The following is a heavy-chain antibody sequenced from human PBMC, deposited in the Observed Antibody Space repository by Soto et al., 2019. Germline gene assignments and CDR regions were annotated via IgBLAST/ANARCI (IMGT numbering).Heavy chain of an antibody. CDR2: IYSDEDK. V-gene: IGHV2-5*02. D-gene: IGHD3-10*01. CDR1: GFSLTTSGVG. Sequence: QITLKESGPTLVKPTQTLTLTCTFSGFSLTTSGVGVGWIRQPPGKALEWLALIYSDEDKRYSPALKSRLTITKDTSRNQVVLTMTNMDPVDTATYFCAHRAGFGEFDSWGQGTLVTVSS. J-gene: IGHJ5*01. CDR3: AHRAGFGEFDS.